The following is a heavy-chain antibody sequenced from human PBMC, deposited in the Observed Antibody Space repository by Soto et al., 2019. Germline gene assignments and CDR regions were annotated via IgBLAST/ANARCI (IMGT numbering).Heavy chain of an antibody. CDR3: ARLMYYYYSSGYYFDY. J-gene: IGHJ4*02. CDR2: ISAYNGNT. CDR1: GGTFSGYA. D-gene: IGHD3-22*01. Sequence: GSVKVSYKAYGGTFSGYAINWGRQAPGQGLEWMGWISAYNGNTNYAQKFQGRVTMTTDTSTSTAYMELRSLRSDDTAVYYCARLMYYYYSSGYYFDYWAPGTLFPVS. V-gene: IGHV1-18*01.